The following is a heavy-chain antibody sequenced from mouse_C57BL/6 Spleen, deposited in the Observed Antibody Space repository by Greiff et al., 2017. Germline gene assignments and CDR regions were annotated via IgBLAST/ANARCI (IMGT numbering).Heavy chain of an antibody. J-gene: IGHJ3*01. CDR2: INPSTGGT. CDR1: GYSFTGYY. CDR3: APVVATRFAY. Sequence: EVKLMESGPELVKPGASVKISCKASGYSFTGYYMNWVKQSPEKSLEWIGEINPSTGGTTYNQKFKAKATLTVDKSSSTAYMQLKGLTSEDSAVYYCAPVVATRFAYWGQGTLVTVSA. V-gene: IGHV1-42*01. D-gene: IGHD1-1*01.